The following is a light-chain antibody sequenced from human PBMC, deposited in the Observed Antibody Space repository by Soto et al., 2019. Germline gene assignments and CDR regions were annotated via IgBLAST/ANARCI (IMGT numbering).Light chain of an antibody. CDR1: QSVSSSY. Sequence: EIVLTQSPGTLSLSPGERATLSCRASQSVSSSYLAWYQQKPGQAPRLLIYGASRRATGTPDRFSGSWSGADFTLIISRLESEDFAVYYCQQYVSSPFTVGPGTKVDIK. V-gene: IGKV3-20*01. CDR2: GAS. J-gene: IGKJ3*01. CDR3: QQYVSSPFT.